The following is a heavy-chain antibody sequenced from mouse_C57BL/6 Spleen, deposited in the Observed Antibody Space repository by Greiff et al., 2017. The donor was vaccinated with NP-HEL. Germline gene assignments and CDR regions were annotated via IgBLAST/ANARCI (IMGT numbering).Heavy chain of an antibody. CDR3: TKDGDYPYYFDY. D-gene: IGHD2-13*01. CDR2: INPGNSDT. Sequence: EVQLQQSGTVLARPGASVKLSCKTSGYTFTSYWMHWVKQRPGQGLEWIGAINPGNSDTSYNQKFKGKAKLTAVTSASTAYMELSSLTNEDSAVYYCTKDGDYPYYFDYWGQGTTLTVSS. J-gene: IGHJ2*01. CDR1: GYTFTSYW. V-gene: IGHV1-5*01.